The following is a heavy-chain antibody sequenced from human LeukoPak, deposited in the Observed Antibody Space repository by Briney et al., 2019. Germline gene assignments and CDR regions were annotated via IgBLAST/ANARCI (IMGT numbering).Heavy chain of an antibody. Sequence: PGGSLRLSCAASGFTFSTYAMHWVRQAPGKGLEWVAVISFDGTNKYYADSVKGRFTISRDNSKNTLYLQMNSLRAEDTAVYYCARSITMVRGLIDYYYGMDVWGQGTTVTVSS. J-gene: IGHJ6*02. CDR2: ISFDGTNK. V-gene: IGHV3-30-3*01. D-gene: IGHD3-10*01. CDR3: ARSITMVRGLIDYYYGMDV. CDR1: GFTFSTYA.